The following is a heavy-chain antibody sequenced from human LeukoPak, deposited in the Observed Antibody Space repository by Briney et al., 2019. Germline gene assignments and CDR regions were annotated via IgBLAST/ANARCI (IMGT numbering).Heavy chain of an antibody. J-gene: IGHJ4*02. D-gene: IGHD1-26*01. CDR1: GGSISSSSYY. CDR3: ARDGGRDSGSYYEDY. CDR2: IYYSGST. V-gene: IGHV4-39*02. Sequence: ASETLSLTYTVSGGSISSSSYYWGWIRQPPGKGLEWIGSIYYSGSTYYNPSLKSRVTISVDTSKNQFSLKLSSVTAADTAVYYCARDGGRDSGSYYEDYWGQGTLVTVSS.